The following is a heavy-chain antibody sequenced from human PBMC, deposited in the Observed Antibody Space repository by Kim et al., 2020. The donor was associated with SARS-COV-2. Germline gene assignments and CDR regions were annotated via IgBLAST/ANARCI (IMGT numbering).Heavy chain of an antibody. J-gene: IGHJ6*02. Sequence: GGSLRLSCAASGFTFSSYWMHWVRQAPRKGLVWVSRINSDGSSTSYADSVKGRFTISRDNAKNTLYLQMNSLRAEDTAVYYCARDRGIVATMVYYYYYYGMDVWGQGTTVTVSS. D-gene: IGHD5-12*01. CDR2: INSDGSST. CDR1: GFTFSSYW. V-gene: IGHV3-74*01. CDR3: ARDRGIVATMVYYYYYYGMDV.